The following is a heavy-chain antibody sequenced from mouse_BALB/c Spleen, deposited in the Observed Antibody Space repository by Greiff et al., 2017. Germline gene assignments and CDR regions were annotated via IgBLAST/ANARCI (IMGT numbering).Heavy chain of an antibody. CDR3: ASPYGNYEFAY. CDR2: ISSGGSYT. Sequence: EVQLVESGGDLVKPGGSLKLSCAASGFTFSSYGMSWVRQTPDKRLEWVATISSGGSYTYYPDSVKGRFTISRDNAKNTLYLQMSSLKSEDTAMYYCASPYGNYEFAYWGQGTLVTVSA. CDR1: GFTFSSYG. J-gene: IGHJ3*01. V-gene: IGHV5-6*01. D-gene: IGHD2-1*01.